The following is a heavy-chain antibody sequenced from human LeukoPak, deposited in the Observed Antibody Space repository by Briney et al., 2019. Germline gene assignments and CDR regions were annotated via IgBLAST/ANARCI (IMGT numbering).Heavy chain of an antibody. J-gene: IGHJ4*02. D-gene: IGHD3-22*01. CDR2: IIPIFGTA. CDR1: GGTFSSYA. CDR3: ATPTNYYDSSGYYSFDH. V-gene: IGHV1-69*13. Sequence: SVKVSCKASGGTFSSYAISWVRQAPGQGLEWMGGIIPIFGTANYAQKFQGRVTITADESTSTAYMELSSLRSEDTAVYYCATPTNYYDSSGYYSFDHWGQGTLVTVSS.